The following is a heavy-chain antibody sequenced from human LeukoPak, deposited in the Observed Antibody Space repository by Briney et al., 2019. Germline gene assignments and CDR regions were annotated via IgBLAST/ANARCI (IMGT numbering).Heavy chain of an antibody. CDR3: AEDVGMIGYCSGGSCYAIDY. V-gene: IGHV3-30*18. Sequence: PGRSLRLSCAASGFTFSSYGMHWVRQAPGKGLEWVAVISYGGSNKFYADSVKGRFTISRDNSKNTLYLQMNSLRAEDTAVYYCAEDVGMIGYCSGGSCYAIDYWGQGTLVTFSS. D-gene: IGHD2-15*01. CDR2: ISYGGSNK. J-gene: IGHJ4*02. CDR1: GFTFSSYG.